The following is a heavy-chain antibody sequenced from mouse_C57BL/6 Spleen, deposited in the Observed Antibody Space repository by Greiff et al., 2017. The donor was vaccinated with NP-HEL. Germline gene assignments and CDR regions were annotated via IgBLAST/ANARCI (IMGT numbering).Heavy chain of an antibody. J-gene: IGHJ4*01. CDR3: ARPVVQYYAMDY. CDR2: IYPSGSST. Sequence: VQLQQSGAELVRPGTSVKLSCKASGYTFTSYWIHWVQQRPGQGLEWIGEIYPSGSSTNYNENFKGQAILTVDTSSSTAYMQLSSLTSEYSAVYYCARPVVQYYAMDYWGQGTSVTVSS. D-gene: IGHD6-1*01. CDR1: GYTFTSYW. V-gene: IGHV1-59*01.